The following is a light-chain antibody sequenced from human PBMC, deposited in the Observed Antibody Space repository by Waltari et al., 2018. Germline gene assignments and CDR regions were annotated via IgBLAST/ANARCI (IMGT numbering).Light chain of an antibody. Sequence: DIVMTQSPLSLPVTPGEPASISCRSSQSLLHSNGYNYLDWYLQKPGQSPQLLIYLGSNRASGVPDRFRGSGSGTEFTLKISRVEADDVGVYYCMQALQTPRTFGGGTKVEIK. V-gene: IGKV2-28*01. CDR3: MQALQTPRT. CDR2: LGS. J-gene: IGKJ4*01. CDR1: QSLLHSNGYNY.